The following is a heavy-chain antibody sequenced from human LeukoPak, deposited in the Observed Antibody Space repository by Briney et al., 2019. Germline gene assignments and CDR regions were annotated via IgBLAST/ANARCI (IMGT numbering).Heavy chain of an antibody. CDR1: GXTFSSYA. CDR2: ISYDGSNK. D-gene: IGHD3-9*01. Sequence: SGRSLRLSCAASGXTFSSYAMHWVRQAPGKGLEWVAVISYDGSNKYYADSVKGRFTISRDNSKNTLYLQMNSLRAEDTAVYYCARSDYDILTGTAGQDYWGQGTLVTVSS. CDR3: ARSDYDILTGTAGQDY. V-gene: IGHV3-30-3*01. J-gene: IGHJ4*02.